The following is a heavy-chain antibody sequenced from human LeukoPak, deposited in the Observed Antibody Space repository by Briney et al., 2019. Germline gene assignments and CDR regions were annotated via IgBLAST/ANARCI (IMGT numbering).Heavy chain of an antibody. D-gene: IGHD5-24*01. V-gene: IGHV3-21*01. CDR3: ARARDGYNVGAFDI. CDR1: GFTFTTYS. CDR2: ISSGSSAI. J-gene: IGHJ3*02. Sequence: GGSLRLSCEASGFTFTTYSMTWVRQAPGKGLEWVSIISSGSSAIFSADALKGRFTISRDDAKNLLYLDMNSLRAEDTAVYYCARARDGYNVGAFDIWGQGTMVTVSS.